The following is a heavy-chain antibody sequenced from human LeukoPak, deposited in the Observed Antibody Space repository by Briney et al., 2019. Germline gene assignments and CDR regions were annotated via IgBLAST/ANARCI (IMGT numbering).Heavy chain of an antibody. Sequence: ASVKVSCKASGYTFTSYYMHWVRQAPGQGLEWMGIINPSGGSTSYAQKFQGRVTMTRDTSTSTVYMELSSLRSEDTAVYYCARMAPHYDILTGYYFNASGRWWFDPWGQGILVTVSS. CDR2: INPSGGST. CDR3: ARMAPHYDILTGYYFNASGRWWFDP. J-gene: IGHJ5*02. V-gene: IGHV1-46*01. D-gene: IGHD3-9*01. CDR1: GYTFTSYY.